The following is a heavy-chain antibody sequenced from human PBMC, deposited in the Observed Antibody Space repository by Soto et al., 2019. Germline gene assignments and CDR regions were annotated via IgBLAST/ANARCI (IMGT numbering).Heavy chain of an antibody. CDR2: IYYSGST. Sequence: SETLSLTCTVSGGSISSYYWSWIRQPPGKGLEWIGYIYYSGSTNYNPSLKSRVTISVDTSKNQFSLKLSSVTAADTAVYYCARDKRITMVRGVGPTPNYGMDVWGQGTTVTVSS. D-gene: IGHD3-10*01. V-gene: IGHV4-59*01. J-gene: IGHJ6*02. CDR1: GGSISSYY. CDR3: ARDKRITMVRGVGPTPNYGMDV.